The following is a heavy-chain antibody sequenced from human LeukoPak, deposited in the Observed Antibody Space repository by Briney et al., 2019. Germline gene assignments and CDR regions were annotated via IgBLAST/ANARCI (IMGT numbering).Heavy chain of an antibody. CDR2: IYYSGST. CDR3: ARAHRYCSSTSCYTVDY. D-gene: IGHD2-2*02. CDR1: GDSISSYY. J-gene: IGHJ4*02. V-gene: IGHV4-59*01. Sequence: SETLSLTCTVSGDSISSYYWSWIRQPPGKGLEWIGYIYYSGSTNYNPSLKSRVTISVDTSKNQFSLKLSSVTAADTAVYYCARAHRYCSSTSCYTVDYWGQGALVTVSS.